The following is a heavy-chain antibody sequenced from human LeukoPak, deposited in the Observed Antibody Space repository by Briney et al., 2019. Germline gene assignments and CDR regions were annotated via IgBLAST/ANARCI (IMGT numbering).Heavy chain of an antibody. J-gene: IGHJ6*03. D-gene: IGHD6-6*01. CDR1: GGTFSSYT. Sequence: SVKVSCKASGGTFSSYTISWVRQAPGEGLEWMGGIIPIFGTANYAQKFQGRVTITADESTSTAYMELSSLRSEDTAVYYCARVQYSYYYYMDVWGKGTTVTVSS. CDR3: ARVQYSYYYYMDV. V-gene: IGHV1-69*13. CDR2: IIPIFGTA.